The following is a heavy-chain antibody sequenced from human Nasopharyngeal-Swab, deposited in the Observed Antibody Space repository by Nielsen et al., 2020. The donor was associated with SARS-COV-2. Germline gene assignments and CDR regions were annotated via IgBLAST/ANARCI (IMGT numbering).Heavy chain of an antibody. CDR1: VGSFSGYY. V-gene: IGHV4-34*01. Sequence: SETLSLTCAVYVGSFSGYYWSWIRQPPGKGLEWIGEINHSGSTNYNPSLKSRVTISVDTSKNQFSLKLSSVTAADTAVYYCASIAAAGTWGQGTLVTVS. D-gene: IGHD6-13*01. J-gene: IGHJ4*02. CDR2: INHSGST. CDR3: ASIAAAGT.